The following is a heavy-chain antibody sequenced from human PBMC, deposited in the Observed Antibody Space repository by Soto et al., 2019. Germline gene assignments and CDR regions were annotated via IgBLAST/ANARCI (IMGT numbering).Heavy chain of an antibody. CDR1: GGSISNSSYL. V-gene: IGHV4-39*01. CDR3: SRIAVSGPRTGFDY. J-gene: IGHJ4*02. CDR2: VSHIGST. D-gene: IGHD6-19*01. Sequence: PSETLSLTCSVSGGSISNSSYLWGWVRQPPGKGLQWIGSVSHIGSTNYNPSLKSRLTISVGTSKTQSSLRLDSVTAADTAVYYCSRIAVSGPRTGFDYWCQGRRVTVAS.